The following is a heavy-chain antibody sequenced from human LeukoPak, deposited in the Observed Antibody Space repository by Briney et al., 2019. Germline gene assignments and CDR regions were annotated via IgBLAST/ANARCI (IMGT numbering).Heavy chain of an antibody. V-gene: IGHV5-51*01. CDR1: GYSFTSYW. CDR3: ARYYYDSSAKDY. CDR2: IYPGDSDT. Sequence: GESLKISXKGSGYSFTSYWIGWVLQMPGKGLEWMGIIYPGDSDTRYSPSFQDQITISADKSISTAYLQWSSLKASDTAMYCCARYYYDSSAKDYWGQGTLVTVSS. J-gene: IGHJ4*02. D-gene: IGHD3-22*01.